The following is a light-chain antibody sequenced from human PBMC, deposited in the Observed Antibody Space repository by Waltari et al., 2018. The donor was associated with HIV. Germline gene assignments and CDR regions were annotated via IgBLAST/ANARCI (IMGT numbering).Light chain of an antibody. J-gene: IGLJ3*02. Sequence: QSALTQPASVSGSPGQSITISCTGTSSDVGSYNLFSWYQQHPDKAPKLMIYDVTKRPSGISNRFSGSKSGNTASLTISGLQAEDEADYYCCSYAGSSTFWVFGGGTKLTVL. CDR3: CSYAGSSTFWV. V-gene: IGLV2-23*02. CDR1: SSDVGSYNL. CDR2: DVT.